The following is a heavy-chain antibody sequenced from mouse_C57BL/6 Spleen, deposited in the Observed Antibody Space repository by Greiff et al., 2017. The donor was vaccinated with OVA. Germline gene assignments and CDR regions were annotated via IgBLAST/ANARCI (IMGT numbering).Heavy chain of an antibody. CDR1: GYTFTDYY. Sequence: EVKLQQSGPELVKPGASVKISCKASGYTFTDYYMNWVKQSHGKSLEWIGDINPNNGGTSYNQKFKGKATLTVDKSSSTAYMELRSLTSEDSAVYYCARSTYYAMDYWGQGTSVTVSS. CDR3: ARSTYYAMDY. J-gene: IGHJ4*01. CDR2: INPNNGGT. V-gene: IGHV1-26*01.